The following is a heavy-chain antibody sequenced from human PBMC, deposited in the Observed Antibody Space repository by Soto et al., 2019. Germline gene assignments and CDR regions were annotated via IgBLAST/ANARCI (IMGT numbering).Heavy chain of an antibody. CDR2: IIPIFGTA. CDR1: GGSFSSYA. D-gene: IGHD6-19*01. CDR3: ARAGPVAGNHAFDI. Sequence: SVKVSCKASGGSFSSYAISWVRQAPVQGLEWMGGIIPIFGTATYAQKFQGRVAIIADKSTSTAYMELSSLRSEDTAVYYCARAGPVAGNHAFDIWGQGTLVTVSS. J-gene: IGHJ3*02. V-gene: IGHV1-69*06.